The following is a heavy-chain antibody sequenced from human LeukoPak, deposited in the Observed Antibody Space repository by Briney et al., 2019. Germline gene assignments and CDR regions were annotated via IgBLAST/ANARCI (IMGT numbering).Heavy chain of an antibody. CDR3: ARRVAVAVPFGY. J-gene: IGHJ4*02. D-gene: IGHD6-19*01. CDR2: IYYSGST. CDR1: GGSISSYY. Sequence: SETLSLTCTVSGGSISSYYWSWIRQPPGKGLEWIGYIYYSGSTNYNPSLKSRVTISVDTSKNQFSLKLSSVTAADTAVYYCARRVAVAVPFGYWGQGTLVTVSS. V-gene: IGHV4-59*08.